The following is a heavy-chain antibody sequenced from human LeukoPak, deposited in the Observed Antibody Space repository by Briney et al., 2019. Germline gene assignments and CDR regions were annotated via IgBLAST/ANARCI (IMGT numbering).Heavy chain of an antibody. J-gene: IGHJ4*02. V-gene: IGHV3-7*03. Sequence: PGGSLRLSCAASGFTFSSYWMSWVRQAPGKGLEWVANIKQDGSEKYYVDSVKGRFTISRDNAKNSLYLQMNSLRAEDTALYYCAKDIQTFDSTAYGLDYWGQGTLVTVSS. CDR1: GFTFSSYW. D-gene: IGHD3-9*01. CDR2: IKQDGSEK. CDR3: AKDIQTFDSTAYGLDY.